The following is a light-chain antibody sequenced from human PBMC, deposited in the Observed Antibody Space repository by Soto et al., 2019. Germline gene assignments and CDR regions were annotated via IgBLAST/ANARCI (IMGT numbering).Light chain of an antibody. J-gene: IGKJ3*01. V-gene: IGKV3-15*01. CDR3: QQYNNWPFP. CDR2: GAS. CDR1: QSVSSN. Sequence: EIVMTQSPATLSVSPGERATLSCSASQSVSSNLAWYQQKPGQAPRLLIYGASTRATGIPARFSGSGSGTEFTLTISSLQSEDCAVYYCQQYNNWPFPFGPGTKVDIK.